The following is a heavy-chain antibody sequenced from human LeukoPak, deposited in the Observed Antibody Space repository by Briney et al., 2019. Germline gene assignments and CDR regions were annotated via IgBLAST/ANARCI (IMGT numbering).Heavy chain of an antibody. CDR1: GGSFSGYY. V-gene: IGHV3-11*01. Sequence: LSLTCAVYGGSFSGYYWSWIRQPPGKGLEWLSYISNSGSTVFYADSVKGRFTVSRDNAKRSLCLQIESLRDDDTAVYHCALGTINKDYYFGMDVWGQGTTVTVSS. D-gene: IGHD2-8*01. J-gene: IGHJ6*02. CDR2: ISNSGSTV. CDR3: ALGTINKDYYFGMDV.